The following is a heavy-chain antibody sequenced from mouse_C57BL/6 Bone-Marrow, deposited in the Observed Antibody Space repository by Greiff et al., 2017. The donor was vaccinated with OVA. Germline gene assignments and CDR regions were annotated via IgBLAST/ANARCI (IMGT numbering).Heavy chain of an antibody. D-gene: IGHD1-1*01. CDR3: ASPYYYGSSFEWFAY. V-gene: IGHV1-9*01. J-gene: IGHJ3*01. CDR1: GYTFTGYW. CDR2: ILPGSGST. Sequence: VQLHQSGAELMKPGASVKLSCKATGYTFTGYWIEWVKQRPGHGLEWIGEILPGSGSTNYNEKFKGKATFTADTSSNTAYMQLSSLTTEDSAIYYCASPYYYGSSFEWFAYWGQGTLVTVSA.